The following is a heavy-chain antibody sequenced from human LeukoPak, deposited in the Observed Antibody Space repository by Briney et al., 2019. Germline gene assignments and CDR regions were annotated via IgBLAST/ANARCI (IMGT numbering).Heavy chain of an antibody. CDR2: ISYDGSYK. J-gene: IGHJ4*02. CDR1: GFTFSNYG. D-gene: IGHD5-18*01. CDR3: ARDLSGVTGYTYGRGIDY. Sequence: PGGSLRLSCAASGFTFSNYGMHWVRQAPGKGLEWVAFISYDGSYKYYADSVKGRFTISRDNSKNTLYLQMNSLRAEDTAVYYCARDLSGVTGYTYGRGIDYWGQGTLVTVSS. V-gene: IGHV3-30*03.